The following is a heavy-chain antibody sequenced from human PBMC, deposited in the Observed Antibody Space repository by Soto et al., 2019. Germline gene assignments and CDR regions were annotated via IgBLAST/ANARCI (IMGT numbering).Heavy chain of an antibody. CDR2: IGTAGDT. Sequence: GGSLRLSCAASGFTFSSYDMHWVRQATGKGLEWVSAIGTAGDTYYPGSVKGRFTISRENAKNSLYLQMNSLRAGDTAVYYCARGLYYDFWSGPKGPRDDAFDIWGQGTMVTVSS. CDR1: GFTFSSYD. D-gene: IGHD3-3*01. J-gene: IGHJ3*02. CDR3: ARGLYYDFWSGPKGPRDDAFDI. V-gene: IGHV3-13*01.